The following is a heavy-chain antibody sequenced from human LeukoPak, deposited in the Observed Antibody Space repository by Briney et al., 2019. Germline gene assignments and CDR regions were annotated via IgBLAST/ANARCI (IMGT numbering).Heavy chain of an antibody. Sequence: SETLSLTCTVSGGTISSYYWSWIRLPPGKGLEWIGYICYTGATYYNTSLKSRVTISLDTSKNQFSLKLSSVTDADAAVYYCARAGYSYGTGYYFDYWGQGALVTVSS. CDR1: GGTISSYY. V-gene: IGHV4-59*01. D-gene: IGHD5-18*01. CDR2: ICYTGAT. CDR3: ARAGYSYGTGYYFDY. J-gene: IGHJ4*02.